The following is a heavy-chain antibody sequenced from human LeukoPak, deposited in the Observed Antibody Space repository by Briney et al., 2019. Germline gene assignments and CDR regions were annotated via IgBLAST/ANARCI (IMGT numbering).Heavy chain of an antibody. CDR1: GFTFSSYW. CDR3: ARDPIHGYGDYVHWFDP. Sequence: GGSLRLSCAASGFTFSSYWMHWVRQAPGKGLVWVSRINSDGSSTSYADSVKGRFTISRDNAKNTLYLQMNSLRAEDTAVYYCARDPIHGYGDYVHWFDPWGQGTLVTVSS. V-gene: IGHV3-74*01. J-gene: IGHJ5*02. CDR2: INSDGSST. D-gene: IGHD4-17*01.